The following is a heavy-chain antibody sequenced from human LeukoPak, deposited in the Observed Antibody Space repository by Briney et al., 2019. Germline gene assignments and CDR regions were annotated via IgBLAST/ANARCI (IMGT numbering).Heavy chain of an antibody. J-gene: IGHJ6*02. CDR2: VYYSGRT. V-gene: IGHV4-59*01. Sequence: AETLSLTCTVSGGSISSYYWSWIRQPPGKGLEWIGYVYYSGRTNFNPSLKSRVTISVDTSKNQFSLKLSSVTAADTAVYYCARTFSESYYYYGMDVWGQGTTVTVSS. CDR1: GGSISSYY. D-gene: IGHD1-26*01. CDR3: ARTFSESYYYYGMDV.